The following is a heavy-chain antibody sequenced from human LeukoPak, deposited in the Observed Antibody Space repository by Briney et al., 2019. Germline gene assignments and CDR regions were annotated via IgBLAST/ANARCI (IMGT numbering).Heavy chain of an antibody. D-gene: IGHD6-13*01. V-gene: IGHV3-21*01. Sequence: GGSMRLSCAASGFTFSSYSMNWVRQAPGKGLEWVSSISSSSGYIYYADSVKGRFTISRDNAKNSLYLQMNSLRAEDTAVYYCAGSSNSSPDAFDIWGQGTMVTVSS. CDR1: GFTFSSYS. CDR3: AGSSNSSPDAFDI. J-gene: IGHJ3*02. CDR2: ISSSSGYI.